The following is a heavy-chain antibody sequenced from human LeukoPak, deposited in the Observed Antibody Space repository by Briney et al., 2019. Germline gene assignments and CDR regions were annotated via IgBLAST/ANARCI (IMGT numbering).Heavy chain of an antibody. CDR2: INPNSGGT. J-gene: IGHJ4*02. CDR3: ARGSSGGSSDY. D-gene: IGHD3-22*01. V-gene: IGHV1-2*06. CDR1: GYTFTGYF. Sequence: ASVKVSCKASGYTFTGYFMHWVRQAPGQGLEWMGRINPNSGGTNYAQKFQGRVTMTRDTSINTAYMELSRLTSDDTAVYYCARGSSGGSSDYWGQGTLVTVSS.